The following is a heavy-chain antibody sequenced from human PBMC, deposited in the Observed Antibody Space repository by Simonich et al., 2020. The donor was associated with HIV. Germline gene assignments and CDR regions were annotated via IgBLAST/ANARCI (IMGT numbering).Heavy chain of an antibody. Sequence: EVQLVESGGGLVQSGVSLRLSCAASGFTFSRYWMHWVRQVPGKGVWWVTSMNRDGISTTYADSVKGRFTISRDNAKSTLYLQMNSLRAEDTAVYYCARVGDSSGYRSDAFDIWGQGTTVTV. D-gene: IGHD3-22*01. CDR1: GFTFSRYW. J-gene: IGHJ3*02. CDR2: MNRDGIST. V-gene: IGHV3-74*01. CDR3: ARVGDSSGYRSDAFDI.